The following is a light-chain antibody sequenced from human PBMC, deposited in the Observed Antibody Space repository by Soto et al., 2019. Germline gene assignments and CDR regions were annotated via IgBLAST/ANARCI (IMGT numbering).Light chain of an antibody. CDR3: CSYAGITTYYV. CDR2: GGT. V-gene: IGLV2-23*01. Sequence: QPVLTQPASVSGSPGQSITISCTGTSRDVGSYNLVSWYQQHPGEAPKLMIYGGTKRPSGVSNRFSGSKSGNTASLTISGLQAEDEADYYCCSYAGITTYYVFGTGTKVTVL. J-gene: IGLJ1*01. CDR1: SRDVGSYNL.